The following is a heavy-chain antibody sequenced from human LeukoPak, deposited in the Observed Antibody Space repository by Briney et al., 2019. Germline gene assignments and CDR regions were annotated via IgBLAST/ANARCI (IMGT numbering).Heavy chain of an antibody. CDR1: GYTFTNYG. CDR2: ISAYNGNA. J-gene: IGHJ3*02. D-gene: IGHD3-10*01. CDR3: ARAKYRSGSYHDSIAS. Sequence: AASVKVSCESSGYTFTNYGITSLRQAPGQGLEWMGWISAYNGNANYGQKLQGRLTMTTDTSTSTAYLELRSLRSDDTAVYYCARAKYRSGSYHDSIASWGQGTMVTVSS. V-gene: IGHV1-18*01.